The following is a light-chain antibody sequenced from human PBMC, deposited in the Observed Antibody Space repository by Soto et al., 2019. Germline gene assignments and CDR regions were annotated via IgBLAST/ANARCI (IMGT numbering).Light chain of an antibody. J-gene: IGKJ5*01. CDR2: DVF. Sequence: EVVLTQSPATLSLSPGERATLSCRASQSVSKYLAWYQQKPGQAPRLLIYDVFNRATGIPARFSGSGSGTDFTLTISSLEPEDLAVYYCQQRSNFGQGTRLEI. CDR3: QQRSN. V-gene: IGKV3-11*01. CDR1: QSVSKY.